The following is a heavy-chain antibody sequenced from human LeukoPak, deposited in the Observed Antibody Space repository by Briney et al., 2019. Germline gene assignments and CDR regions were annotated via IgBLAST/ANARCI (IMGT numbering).Heavy chain of an antibody. V-gene: IGHV4-59*08. D-gene: IGHD3-10*01. Sequence: SETLSLTCTVSGGSISSYYWSWIRQPPGKGLEWIGYIYYSGSTNYNPSLKSRVTISVDTSKNQFSLKLSSVTAADTAVYYCARSGIWFGELLSLPANWFDPWGQGTLVTVSS. CDR1: GGSISSYY. CDR2: IYYSGST. CDR3: ARSGIWFGELLSLPANWFDP. J-gene: IGHJ5*02.